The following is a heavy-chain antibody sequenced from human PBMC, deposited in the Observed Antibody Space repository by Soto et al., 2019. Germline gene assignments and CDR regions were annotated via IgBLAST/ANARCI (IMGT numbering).Heavy chain of an antibody. CDR2: INHSGST. CDR3: ARDPFDY. CDR1: GGSFSGYY. V-gene: IGHV4-34*01. Sequence: SETLSLTCAVDGGSFSGYYGTWIRQPPGTGLEWIGEINHSGSTNYNPSLKSRVTISVDTSKNQFSLKLTSVTAEDTAVYYCARDPFDYWGQGTLVTVSS. J-gene: IGHJ4*02.